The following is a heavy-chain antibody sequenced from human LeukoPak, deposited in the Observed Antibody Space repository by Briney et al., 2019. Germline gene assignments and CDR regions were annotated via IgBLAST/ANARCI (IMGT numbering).Heavy chain of an antibody. V-gene: IGHV4-59*01. CDR3: ARGVYIAAAQYGY. Sequence: SETLSLNCTVSGGSISNYWSWIRQPPGKGLEWIGYIYYSGTTNYNPSLESRVTISVDTSKNQFSLKLSSVTAADTAVYYCARGVYIAAAQYGYWGQGTLVTVSS. D-gene: IGHD6-13*01. CDR2: IYYSGTT. CDR1: GGSISNY. J-gene: IGHJ4*02.